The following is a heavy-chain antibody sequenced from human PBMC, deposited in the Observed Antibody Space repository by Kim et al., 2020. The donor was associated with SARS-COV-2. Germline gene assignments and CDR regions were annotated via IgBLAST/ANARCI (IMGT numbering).Heavy chain of an antibody. CDR3: ATELFCSSTSCDDY. CDR2: INTNTGNP. J-gene: IGHJ4*02. V-gene: IGHV7-4-1*02. CDR1: GYTFTSYA. Sequence: ASVKVSCKASGYTFTSYAMNWVRQAPGQGLEWMGWINTNTGNPTYAQGFTGRFVLSLDTSVSTAYLQISSLKAEDTAVYYCATELFCSSTSCDDYWGQGTLVTVSS. D-gene: IGHD2-2*01.